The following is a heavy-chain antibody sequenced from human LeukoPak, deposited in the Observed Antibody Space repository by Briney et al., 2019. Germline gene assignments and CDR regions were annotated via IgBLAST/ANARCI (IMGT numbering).Heavy chain of an antibody. V-gene: IGHV5-51*01. J-gene: IGHJ4*02. Sequence: GESLKISCKGSGYSFTSYRIGWVRQMPGKGLEWMGIIYPGDSDTRYSPSFQGQVTISADKSISAAYLQWSSLKASDNAMYYCARHRAAAEGGALDYWGQGTLVTVSS. CDR1: GYSFTSYR. CDR2: IYPGDSDT. CDR3: ARHRAAAEGGALDY. D-gene: IGHD6-13*01.